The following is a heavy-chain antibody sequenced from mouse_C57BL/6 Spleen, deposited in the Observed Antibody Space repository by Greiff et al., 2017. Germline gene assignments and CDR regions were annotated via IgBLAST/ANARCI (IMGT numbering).Heavy chain of an antibody. D-gene: IGHD4-1*01. CDR1: GYTFTDYN. CDR3: ATGNWFAY. CDR2: INPNNGGT. J-gene: IGHJ3*01. V-gene: IGHV1-18*01. Sequence: EVQLQQSGPELVKPGASVTIPCKASGYTFTDYNMDWVKQSPGKSLEWIGDINPNNGGTNYNQKFKGKATLTVGKSSSTAYMELRSLTSEDTAVYYCATGNWFAYWGQGTLVTVSA.